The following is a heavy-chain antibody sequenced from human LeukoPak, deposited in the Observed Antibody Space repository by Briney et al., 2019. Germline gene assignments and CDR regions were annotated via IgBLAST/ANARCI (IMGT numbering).Heavy chain of an antibody. CDR1: GFTFSDYY. CDR2: ISSSSSYT. D-gene: IGHD5-18*01. V-gene: IGHV3-11*06. Sequence: GGSLRLSCAASGFTFSDYYMSWIRQAPGKGLEWVSYISSSSSYTNYADSVKGRFTISRDNAKNSLYLQMNSLRAEDTAVYYCARAYSYGNYYYYGMDVWGQGTTVTVSS. CDR3: ARAYSYGNYYYYGMDV. J-gene: IGHJ6*02.